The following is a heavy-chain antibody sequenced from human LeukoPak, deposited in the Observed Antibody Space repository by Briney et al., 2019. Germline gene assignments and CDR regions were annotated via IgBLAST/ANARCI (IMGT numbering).Heavy chain of an antibody. Sequence: GGSLRLSCAASGFTFSSYAMCWVRQAPGKGLEWVSAISGSGGSTYYADSVKGRFTISRDNSKNTLYLQMNSLRAEDTAVYYCATQPDFWSGYSDDYWGQGTLVTVSS. CDR3: ATQPDFWSGYSDDY. D-gene: IGHD3-3*01. CDR2: ISGSGGST. V-gene: IGHV3-23*01. CDR1: GFTFSSYA. J-gene: IGHJ4*02.